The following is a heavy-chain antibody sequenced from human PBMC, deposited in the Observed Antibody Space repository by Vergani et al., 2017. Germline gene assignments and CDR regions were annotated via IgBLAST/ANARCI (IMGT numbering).Heavy chain of an antibody. CDR1: GFTSSYYG. CDR3: ATKSXGTPGCQIGYFRE. Sequence: QVHLVESGGGVVQPGRSLILSCVVSGFTSSYYGMNWVRQAPGKGLEWVAVISYDGTQKYYADSVKGRFTISRDNSKSTLYLQMNSLRTEDTAVYYCATKSXGTPGCQIGYFREWGQGTLVTVSS. V-gene: IGHV3-30*03. D-gene: IGHD1-1*01. CDR2: ISYDGTQK. J-gene: IGHJ1*01.